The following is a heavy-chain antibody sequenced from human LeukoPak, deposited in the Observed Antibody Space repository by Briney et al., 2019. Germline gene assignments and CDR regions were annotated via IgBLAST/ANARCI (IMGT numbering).Heavy chain of an antibody. CDR1: GFTFSNYW. J-gene: IGHJ4*02. CDR3: ARDGGNSGY. V-gene: IGHV3-74*01. CDR2: INSDASVT. D-gene: IGHD4-23*01. Sequence: GGSLRLSCAASGFTFSNYWMHWVRQTPGKGLVWVSRINSDASVTTYADSVKGRFTISRDNAKNTLYLQMNSLRAEDTAVYYCARDGGNSGYWGQGTLVTVSS.